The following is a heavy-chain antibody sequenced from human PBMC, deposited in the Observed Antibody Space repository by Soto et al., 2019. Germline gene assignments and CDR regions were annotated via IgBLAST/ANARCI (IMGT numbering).Heavy chain of an antibody. V-gene: IGHV1-18*01. J-gene: IGHJ4*02. D-gene: IGHD2-2*02. CDR1: GYTFTSYG. CDR3: AIGRGGYCSSTSCCTEWIFDY. CDR2: ISAYNGNT. Sequence: QVQLVQSGAEVKKPGASVKVSCKASGYTFTSYGISWVRQAPGQGLGWMGWISAYNGNTNYAQKLQGRVTMTTDTSTSTAYMELRSLRSDDTAVYYCAIGRGGYCSSTSCCTEWIFDYWGQGTLVTVSS.